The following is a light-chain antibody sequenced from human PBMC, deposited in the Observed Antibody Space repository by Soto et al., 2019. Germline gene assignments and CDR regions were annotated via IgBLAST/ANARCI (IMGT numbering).Light chain of an antibody. CDR3: SSYTSSSTL. CDR1: SGDVGGYNY. CDR2: EVN. Sequence: QSVLTQPASVSGSPGQSITISCTGTSGDVGGYNYVSWYQQHPGKAPKLMIYEVNNRPSGVSHRFSGSKSGNTASLTISGLQAEDEADYYCSSYTSSSTLFGGGTKLTVL. J-gene: IGLJ2*01. V-gene: IGLV2-14*01.